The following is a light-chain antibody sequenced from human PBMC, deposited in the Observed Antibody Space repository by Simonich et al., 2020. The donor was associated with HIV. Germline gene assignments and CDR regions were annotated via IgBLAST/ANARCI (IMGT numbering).Light chain of an antibody. V-gene: IGLV1-47*01. Sequence: QSVLTQPPSASGTPGQRVTISCSGSSSNIGSNTVDWYQQLPGTAPKLLIYRSNQRPSGVPDRVSGSKSGTAASLASSGLRSEDEADYYCAAWDDSLSGVFGGGTKLTVL. CDR1: SSNIGSNT. CDR3: AAWDDSLSGV. CDR2: RSN. J-gene: IGLJ3*02.